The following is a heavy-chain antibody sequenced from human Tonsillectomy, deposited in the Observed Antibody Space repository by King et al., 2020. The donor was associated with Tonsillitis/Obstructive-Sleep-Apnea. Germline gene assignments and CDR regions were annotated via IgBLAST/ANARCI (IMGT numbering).Heavy chain of an antibody. D-gene: IGHD7-27*01. V-gene: IGHV5-51*01. CDR1: GYSFTSYW. Sequence: QLVQSGAEVKKPGESLKISCKGSGYSFTSYWIGWVRQMPGKGLEWKGLIYPSDSDTRYSPSFQGQVTISADKSISTAYLQWSSLKASDTAMDYCARQALGTSDYYYYMDVWGKGTTVTVSS. CDR2: IYPSDSDT. J-gene: IGHJ6*03. CDR3: ARQALGTSDYYYYMDV.